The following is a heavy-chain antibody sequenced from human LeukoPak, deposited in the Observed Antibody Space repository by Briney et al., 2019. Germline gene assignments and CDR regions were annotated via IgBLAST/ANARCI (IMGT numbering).Heavy chain of an antibody. J-gene: IGHJ5*02. D-gene: IGHD6-13*01. CDR1: GGPISSHY. V-gene: IGHV4-59*11. CDR3: ARQESGSSWLGTVYWFDP. CDR2: IYYSGST. Sequence: SETLSLTCTVSGGPISSHYWSWIRQPPGKGLEWIGYIYYSGSTNYNPSLKSRVTISVDTSKNQFFLKLTSVTAADTAAYYCARQESGSSWLGTVYWFDPWGQGTLVTVSS.